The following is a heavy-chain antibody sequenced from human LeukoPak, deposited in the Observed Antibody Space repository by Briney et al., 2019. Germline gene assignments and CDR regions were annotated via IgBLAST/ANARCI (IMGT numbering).Heavy chain of an antibody. Sequence: PGGSLRLSCAASGFTFNIYALGWVRQAPGKGLEWVSSINDSGDIINYGDSVKGRFTIARDDSKNTVYLEMNSLRAEDTAVYYCAKDSSSWTKGAFDIWGQGTMVTVSS. CDR2: INDSGDII. V-gene: IGHV3-23*01. J-gene: IGHJ3*02. D-gene: IGHD6-13*01. CDR1: GFTFNIYA. CDR3: AKDSSSWTKGAFDI.